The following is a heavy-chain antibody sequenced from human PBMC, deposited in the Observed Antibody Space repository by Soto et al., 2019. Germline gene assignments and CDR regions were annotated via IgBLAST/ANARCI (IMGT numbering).Heavy chain of an antibody. V-gene: IGHV3-23*01. CDR3: ARDLVVVVVPAAIYGMDV. Sequence: GGSLRLSCAASGFTFSSYAMSWVRQAPGKGLEWVSAISGSGGSTYYADSVKGRFTISRDNAKNSLYLQMNSLRAEDTAVYYCARDLVVVVVPAAIYGMDVWGQGTTVTVSS. D-gene: IGHD2-2*01. CDR2: ISGSGGST. J-gene: IGHJ6*02. CDR1: GFTFSSYA.